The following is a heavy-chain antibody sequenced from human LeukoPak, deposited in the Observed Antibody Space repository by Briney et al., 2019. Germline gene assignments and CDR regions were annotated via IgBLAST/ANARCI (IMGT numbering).Heavy chain of an antibody. V-gene: IGHV4-39*07. CDR1: GGSISSSSYY. CDR2: IYYSGST. Sequence: SETLSLTCTVSGGSISSSSYYWGWIRQPPGKGLEWIGSIYYSGSTYYNPSLKSRVTISVDTSKNQFSLKLSSVTAADTAVYYCARGPAGGVRGVYPYNWFDPWGQGTLVTVSS. J-gene: IGHJ5*02. D-gene: IGHD3-10*01. CDR3: ARGPAGGVRGVYPYNWFDP.